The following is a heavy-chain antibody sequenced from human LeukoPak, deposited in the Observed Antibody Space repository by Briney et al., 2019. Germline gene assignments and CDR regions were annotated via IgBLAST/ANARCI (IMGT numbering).Heavy chain of an antibody. CDR2: ISGSGGST. CDR3: ATPGYNRYYYYYGMDV. J-gene: IGHJ6*02. Sequence: GGSLRLSCAASGLTFSSYAMSWVRQAPGKGLEWVSAISGSGGSTYYADSVKGRFTISRDNSKNTLYLQMNSLRAEDTAVYYCATPGYNRYYYYYGMDVWGQGTTVTVSS. V-gene: IGHV3-23*01. CDR1: GLTFSSYA. D-gene: IGHD5-24*01.